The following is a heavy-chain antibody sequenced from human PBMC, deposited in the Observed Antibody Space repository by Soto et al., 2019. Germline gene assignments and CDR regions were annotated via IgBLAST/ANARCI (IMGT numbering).Heavy chain of an antibody. CDR3: AKDSLSTGYSSGWYDAFDI. CDR2: ISYDGSNK. J-gene: IGHJ3*02. Sequence: GGSLRLSCAASGFTFSSYGMHWVRQAPGKGLEWVAVISYDGSNKYYADSVKGRFTISRDNSKNTLYLQMNSLRAEDTAVYYCAKDSLSTGYSSGWYDAFDIWGQGTMVTVSS. V-gene: IGHV3-30*18. D-gene: IGHD6-19*01. CDR1: GFTFSSYG.